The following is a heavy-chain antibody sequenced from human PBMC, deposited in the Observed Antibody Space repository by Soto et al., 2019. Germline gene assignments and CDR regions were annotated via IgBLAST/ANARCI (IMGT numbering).Heavy chain of an antibody. Sequence: GGSLRLSCAASGFTFSSNWMSWVRQAPGKGLEWVANIKQDGSEKYYVDSVKGRFTISRDNAKNSLYLQMNSLRAEDTAVYYCARESTTVTTEVYYYYGMDVWGQGTTVTVSS. J-gene: IGHJ6*02. CDR2: IKQDGSEK. V-gene: IGHV3-7*03. D-gene: IGHD4-4*01. CDR3: ARESTTVTTEVYYYYGMDV. CDR1: GFTFSSNW.